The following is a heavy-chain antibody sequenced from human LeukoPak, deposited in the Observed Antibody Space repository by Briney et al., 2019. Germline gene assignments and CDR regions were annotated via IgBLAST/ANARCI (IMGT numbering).Heavy chain of an antibody. V-gene: IGHV5-51*01. Sequence: GESLKISCKGSGYSFSTHWIGWVRQMPGKGLEWMGIIYPGDSDIRYSPSFQGQVTISADKSISTAYLQWSSLKASDTAMYYCARQTDSNGFFYFGYWGQGTLVTVSS. J-gene: IGHJ4*02. CDR3: ARQTDSNGFFYFGY. D-gene: IGHD3-22*01. CDR2: IYPGDSDI. CDR1: GYSFSTHW.